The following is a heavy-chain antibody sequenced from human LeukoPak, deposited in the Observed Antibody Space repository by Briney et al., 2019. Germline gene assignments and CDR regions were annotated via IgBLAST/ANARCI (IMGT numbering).Heavy chain of an antibody. CDR1: GGSFSGYY. V-gene: IGHV4-34*01. Sequence: SETLSLTCAVYGGSFSGYYWSWIRQPPGKGLEWIGEISHSGSTTYNPSLKSRVTISVDTSKNQFSLKLSSVTAADTAVYYCARVPFGLGFDPWGQGTLVTVSS. CDR2: ISHSGST. J-gene: IGHJ5*02. D-gene: IGHD3/OR15-3a*01. CDR3: ARVPFGLGFDP.